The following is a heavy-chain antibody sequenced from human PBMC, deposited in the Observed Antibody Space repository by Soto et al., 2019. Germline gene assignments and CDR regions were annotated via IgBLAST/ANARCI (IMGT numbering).Heavy chain of an antibody. CDR3: AKDIEGLYGSGSFIDY. D-gene: IGHD3-10*01. V-gene: IGHV3-9*01. CDR2: ISWNSGSI. CDR1: GFTFDDYA. J-gene: IGHJ4*02. Sequence: EVQLVESGGGLVQPGRSLRLSCAASGFTFDDYAMHWVRQAPGKGLEWVSGISWNSGSIGYADSVKGRFTISRDNAKNSLYLQMNSLRAEDTALYYCAKDIEGLYGSGSFIDYWGQGTLVTVSS.